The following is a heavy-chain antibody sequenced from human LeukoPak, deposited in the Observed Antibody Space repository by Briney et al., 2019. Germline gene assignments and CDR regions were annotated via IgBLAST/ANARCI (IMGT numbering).Heavy chain of an antibody. V-gene: IGHV1-18*01. CDR2: INPYNGNT. CDR3: ARRGLTNEDTYCNSTGCYIASGDWFDP. D-gene: IGHD2-2*02. Sequence: ASVKVSCKTSGYTFNSYGIAWVRQAPGQGLAWMGWINPYNGNTNYAQNLQGRVTMTTDTSTSTAYMELRSLRSDDTAVYYCARRGLTNEDTYCNSTGCYIASGDWFDPWGQGTLVTVSS. CDR1: GYTFNSYG. J-gene: IGHJ5*02.